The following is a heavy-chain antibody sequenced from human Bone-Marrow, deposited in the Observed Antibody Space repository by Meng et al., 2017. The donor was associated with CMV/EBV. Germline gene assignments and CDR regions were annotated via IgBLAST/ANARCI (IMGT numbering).Heavy chain of an antibody. CDR2: IIPIFGTA. D-gene: IGHD1-26*01. V-gene: IGHV1-69*05. CDR1: GFTFTSYD. J-gene: IGHJ6*02. Sequence: SVKVSXKASGFTFTSYDINWVRQAPGQGLEWMGGIIPIFGTANYAQKFQGRVTITTDESTSTAYMELSSLRSEDTAVYYCASPGGTWEPHPYYYYYGMDVWGQGTTVTVYS. CDR3: ASPGGTWEPHPYYYYYGMDV.